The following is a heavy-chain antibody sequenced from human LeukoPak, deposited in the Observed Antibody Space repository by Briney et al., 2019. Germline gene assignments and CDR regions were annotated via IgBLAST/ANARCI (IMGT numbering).Heavy chain of an antibody. CDR3: ARVSGGYVEALDY. Sequence: SETLSLTCTVSGYSISSGYYWGWIRQPPGKGLEWIGSIYHSGSTYYNPSLKSRVTISVDTSKNQFSLKLSSVTAADTAVYYCARVSGGYVEALDYWGQGTLVTVSS. D-gene: IGHD5-12*01. CDR2: IYHSGST. V-gene: IGHV4-38-2*02. CDR1: GYSISSGYY. J-gene: IGHJ4*02.